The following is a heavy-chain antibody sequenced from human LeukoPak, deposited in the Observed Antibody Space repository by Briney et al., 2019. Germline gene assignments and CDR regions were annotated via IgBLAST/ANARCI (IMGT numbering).Heavy chain of an antibody. CDR2: IYSGGST. Sequence: PGGSLRLSCAASGFTVSSSYMSWVRQAPGKGLEWVSVIYSGGSTYYADSVKDRFTISRDNSKNTLYLQMNSLRVEDTAVYYCGREFAGSPPWGQGTLVTVSS. CDR3: GREFAGSPP. J-gene: IGHJ5*02. V-gene: IGHV3-66*01. CDR1: GFTVSSSY. D-gene: IGHD3-10*01.